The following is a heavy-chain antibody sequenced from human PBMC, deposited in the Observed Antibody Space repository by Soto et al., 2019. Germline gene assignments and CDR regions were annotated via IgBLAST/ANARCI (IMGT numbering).Heavy chain of an antibody. D-gene: IGHD3-10*01. CDR2: INQSGST. V-gene: IGHV4-34*01. Sequence: FDTSGVENESSSNFYWNRIIKTPGKGLEWIGEINQSGSTNYNPSLKSRVTISIDTSKNQFSLKLNSVTAADTAMYYCARGYYYDSESSFAYWGQRTLVSVSS. J-gene: IGHJ4*02. CDR3: ARGYYYDSESSFAY. CDR1: NESSSNFY.